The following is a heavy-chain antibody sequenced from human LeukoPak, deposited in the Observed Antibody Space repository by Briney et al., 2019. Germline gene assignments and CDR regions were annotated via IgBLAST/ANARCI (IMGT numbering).Heavy chain of an antibody. D-gene: IGHD3-22*01. Sequence: GGSLRLSCAASGFTFSSYAMSWVRQAPGKGLAWVSTISGGSGSTYCADSVKGRFTISRDNSKNTLYLQMNSLRDEDTAVYYCARHRFESGGYHSTDWGQGTLVTVSS. J-gene: IGHJ4*02. CDR1: GFTFSSYA. CDR2: ISGGSGST. V-gene: IGHV3-23*01. CDR3: ARHRFESGGYHSTD.